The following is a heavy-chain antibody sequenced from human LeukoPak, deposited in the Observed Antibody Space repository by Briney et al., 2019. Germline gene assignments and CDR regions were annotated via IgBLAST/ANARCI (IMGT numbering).Heavy chain of an antibody. CDR1: GFTFSSYA. D-gene: IGHD3-10*01. V-gene: IGHV3-23*01. J-gene: IGHJ4*02. CDR3: AKVHELELLWFGIVDY. Sequence: GGSLRLSCAASGFTFSSYAMSWVRQAPGKGLEWVSAISGSGGSTYYADSVKGRFTISRDNSKNTLYLQMNSLRAEDTAVYYCAKVHELELLWFGIVDYWGQGTLVTVSS. CDR2: ISGSGGST.